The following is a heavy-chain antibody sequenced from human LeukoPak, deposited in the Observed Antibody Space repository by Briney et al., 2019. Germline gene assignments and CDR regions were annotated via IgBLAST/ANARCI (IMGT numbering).Heavy chain of an antibody. CDR3: ARVAKERVGGVYYFDY. V-gene: IGHV3-13*01. CDR1: GFTFSDYD. Sequence: PGGSLRLSCAASGFTFSDYDMHWVRQATGKGLEWVSAIGTAGDTYYTGSVKGRFTISRENAKSSLYLQMNSLRAGDTAVYYCARVAKERVGGVYYFDYWGQGTLVTVSS. D-gene: IGHD1-1*01. J-gene: IGHJ4*02. CDR2: IGTAGDT.